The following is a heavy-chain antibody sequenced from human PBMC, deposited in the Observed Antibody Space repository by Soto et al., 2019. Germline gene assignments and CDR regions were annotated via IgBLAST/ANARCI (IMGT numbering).Heavy chain of an antibody. Sequence: ESLKISFKASGYSLATYWISWVRQVPGKGLEWMGRIDPSDSYTNYSPSFQGHVTISADKSISTAYLHWSSLKASDTAIYYCARVETYYYDSSGYYYDYWGQGTQVTVSS. V-gene: IGHV5-10-1*01. J-gene: IGHJ4*02. CDR1: GYSLATYW. CDR2: IDPSDSYT. CDR3: ARVETYYYDSSGYYYDY. D-gene: IGHD3-22*01.